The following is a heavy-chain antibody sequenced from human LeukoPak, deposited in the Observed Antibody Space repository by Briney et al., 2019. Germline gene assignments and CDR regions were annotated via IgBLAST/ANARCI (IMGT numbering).Heavy chain of an antibody. CDR1: GGSMNNYY. CDR3: ARDLDPSYYDFWSGLNWFDP. CDR2: INHSGST. J-gene: IGHJ5*02. D-gene: IGHD3-3*01. V-gene: IGHV4-34*01. Sequence: SETLSLTCTVSGGSMNNYYWSWIRQPPGKGLEWIGEINHSGSTNYNPSLKSRVTISVDTSKNQFSLKLSSVTAADTAVYYCARDLDPSYYDFWSGLNWFDPWGQGTLVTVSS.